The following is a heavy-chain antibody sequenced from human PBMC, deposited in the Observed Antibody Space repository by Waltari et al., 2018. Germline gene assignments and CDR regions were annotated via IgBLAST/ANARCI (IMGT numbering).Heavy chain of an antibody. J-gene: IGHJ3*01. CDR3: ATYIGASVGTAAFDV. CDR1: GVSITSNRHH. Sequence: QLQLQESGPRLVRPSETLSLICRVSGVSITSNRHHWAWIRQSPGQGLEWIGTVYYSGTTYISPSLKSRVSVSRDTSKNQVSLILGSVTAADMAVYYCATYIGASVGTAAFDVWGQGTMVTVSS. D-gene: IGHD5-12*01. V-gene: IGHV4-39*01. CDR2: VYYSGTT.